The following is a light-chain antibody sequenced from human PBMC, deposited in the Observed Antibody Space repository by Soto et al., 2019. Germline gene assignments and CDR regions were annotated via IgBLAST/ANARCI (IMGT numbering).Light chain of an antibody. Sequence: QSALTQPPSASGSPGQSVTISCTGTSSDVGGYKFVSWYQQHPGKAPKLLIFEVSRRPSGVPDRFSGSKSGNTASLTVSGLQAEHEADYYCSSYAGNNNVVFGGGTKVTVL. CDR1: SSDVGGYKF. CDR2: EVS. V-gene: IGLV2-8*01. J-gene: IGLJ2*01. CDR3: SSYAGNNNVV.